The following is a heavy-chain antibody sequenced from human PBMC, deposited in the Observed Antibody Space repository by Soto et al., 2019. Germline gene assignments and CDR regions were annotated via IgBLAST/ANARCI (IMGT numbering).Heavy chain of an antibody. J-gene: IGHJ2*01. CDR1: GFTFSSYW. V-gene: IGHV3-7*01. Sequence: EVQLVESGGGLVQPGGSLRLSCAASGFTFSSYWMSWVRQAPGKGLEWVANIKQDGSEKYYVDSGKGRFTISRDNAKNSLYLQMNSLRAEDTAVYYCARVVPLWYFDLWGRGTLVTVSS. CDR2: IKQDGSEK. CDR3: ARVVPLWYFDL.